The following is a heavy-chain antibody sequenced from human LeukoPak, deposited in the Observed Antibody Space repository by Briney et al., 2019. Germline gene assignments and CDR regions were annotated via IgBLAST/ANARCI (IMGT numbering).Heavy chain of an antibody. J-gene: IGHJ3*02. CDR1: GFTVSSNY. CDR3: ARDHPATLRAFDI. D-gene: IGHD5-12*01. Sequence: PGGSLRLSCAASGFTVSSNYISWVRQAPGKGLEWVSVIYSGGSTYYADSVKGRVTISRDNSKNTLYLQMNSLRAEDTAVYYCARDHPATLRAFDIWGQGTMVTVSS. V-gene: IGHV3-53*01. CDR2: IYSGGST.